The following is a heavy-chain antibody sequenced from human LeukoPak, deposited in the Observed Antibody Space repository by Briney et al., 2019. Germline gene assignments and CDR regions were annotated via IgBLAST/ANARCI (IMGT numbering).Heavy chain of an antibody. V-gene: IGHV3-7*01. J-gene: IGHJ4*02. CDR2: IKQDGSEK. Sequence: GGSLRLSCAASGFTFSSYWMSWVRQAPGKGLEGVANIKQDGSEKYYVDSVKGRFAISRDNAKNSLYLQMNSLRAEDTAVYYCARDADVVVPAAIPKIFDYWGQGTLVTVSS. CDR1: GFTFSSYW. CDR3: ARDADVVVPAAIPKIFDY. D-gene: IGHD2-2*02.